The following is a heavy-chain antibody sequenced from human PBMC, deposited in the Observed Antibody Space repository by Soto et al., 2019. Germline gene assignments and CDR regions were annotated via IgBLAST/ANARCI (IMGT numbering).Heavy chain of an antibody. CDR3: ARGVVGVDY. J-gene: IGHJ4*02. D-gene: IGHD1-26*01. Sequence: SETLSLTCTVSGGSISSYYWSRIRQPPGKGLEWIGYIYYSGSTNYNPSLKSRVTISVDTSKNQFSLKLSSVTAADTAVYYCARGVVGVDYWGQGTLVTVSS. CDR2: IYYSGST. CDR1: GGSISSYY. V-gene: IGHV4-59*01.